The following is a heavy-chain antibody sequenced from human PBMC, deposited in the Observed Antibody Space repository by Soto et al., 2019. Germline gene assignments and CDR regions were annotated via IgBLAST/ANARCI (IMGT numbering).Heavy chain of an antibody. CDR2: INQDGSEE. CDR1: GFTFKNYW. J-gene: IGHJ1*01. V-gene: IGHV3-7*01. CDR3: ARSQS. Sequence: GGSLRLSCAASGFTFKNYWMSWVRQAPGMGLEWVANINQDGSEEYYVDFVKGRFTISRDNAKNSLYLQMNSLRAEDTAVYYCARSQSWGQGALVTVSS.